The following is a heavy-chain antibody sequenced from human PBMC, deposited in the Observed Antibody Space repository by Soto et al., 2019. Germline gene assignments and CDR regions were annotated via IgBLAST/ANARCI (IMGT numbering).Heavy chain of an antibody. J-gene: IGHJ4*02. V-gene: IGHV1-69*12. D-gene: IGHD2-15*01. CDR1: GGTFSSYA. CDR3: ARDVGYCSGGSCYSPHY. Sequence: QVQLVQSGAEVKKPGSSVKVSCKASGGTFSSYAISWVRQAPGQGLEWMGGIIPIFGTANYAQKFQGRVTITADESTSTAYRELSSLRSEDTAVYYCARDVGYCSGGSCYSPHYWGQGTLVTVSS. CDR2: IIPIFGTA.